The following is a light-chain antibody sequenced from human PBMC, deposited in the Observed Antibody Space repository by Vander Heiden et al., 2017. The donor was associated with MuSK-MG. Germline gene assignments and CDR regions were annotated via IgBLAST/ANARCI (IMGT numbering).Light chain of an antibody. CDR3: QSYDSSLSGYV. V-gene: IGLV1-40*01. Sequence: QSVLTQPPSGSGAPGQRVTSSCTGSSSNTWPGYDVHWYQQLPGTAPKLLIYGNSNRPSGVPDRFSGSKSGTSASLAITGLQAEDEADYYCQSYDSSLSGYVFGTGTKVTVL. CDR2: GNS. CDR1: SSNTWPGYD. J-gene: IGLJ1*01.